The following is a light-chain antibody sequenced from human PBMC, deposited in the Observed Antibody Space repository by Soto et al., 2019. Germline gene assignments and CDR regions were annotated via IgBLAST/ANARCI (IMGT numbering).Light chain of an antibody. CDR3: GTWDSSLSAL. CDR2: DNN. CDR1: NSNIGNNY. Sequence: QSVLTQPPSVSAAPGQKVTISCSGSNSNIGNNYVSWYQQLPGTAPKLLIYDNNKRPSGIPDRFSGSKSGTSATLGITGLQTGDEADYYCGTWDSSLSALFGGGTQLTVL. J-gene: IGLJ2*01. V-gene: IGLV1-51*01.